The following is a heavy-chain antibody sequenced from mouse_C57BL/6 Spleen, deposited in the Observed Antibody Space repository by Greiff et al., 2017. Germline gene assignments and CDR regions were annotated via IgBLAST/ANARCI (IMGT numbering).Heavy chain of an antibody. D-gene: IGHD2-5*01. CDR3: ARSDYSNCEDYAMDY. V-gene: IGHV1-81*01. CDR2: IYPRSGNT. CDR1: GYTFTSYG. Sequence: VQLQQSGAELARPGASVKLSCKASGYTFTSYGISWVKQRTGQGLEWIGEIYPRSGNTYYNEKFKGKATLTADKSSSTAYMELRSLTSEDSAVYFCARSDYSNCEDYAMDYWGQGTSVTVSS. J-gene: IGHJ4*01.